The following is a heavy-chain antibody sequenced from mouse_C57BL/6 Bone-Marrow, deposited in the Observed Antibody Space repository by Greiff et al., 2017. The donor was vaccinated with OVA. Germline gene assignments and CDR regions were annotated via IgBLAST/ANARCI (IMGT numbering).Heavy chain of an antibody. J-gene: IGHJ3*01. CDR3: ARDYGAWFAY. CDR1: GYTFTSYW. CDR2: IDPSDSYT. Sequence: QVQLKQPGAELVMPGASVKLSCKASGYTFTSYWMHWVKQRPGQGLEWIGEIDPSDSYTNYNQKFKGKSTLTVDKSSSTAYMQLSSLTSEDSAVYYCARDYGAWFAYWGQGTLVTVSA. D-gene: IGHD1-1*01. V-gene: IGHV1-69*01.